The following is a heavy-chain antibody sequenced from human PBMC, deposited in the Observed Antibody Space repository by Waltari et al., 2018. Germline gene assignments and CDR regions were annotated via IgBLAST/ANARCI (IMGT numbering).Heavy chain of an antibody. CDR2: IKTTSEGGTT. CDR1: GFHFMTAW. V-gene: IGHV3-15*01. J-gene: IGHJ4*02. Sequence: EVDLVESGGGSVTPGESLRLSCETSGFHFMTAWMTWVRQAPGKRPEWIGRIKTTSEGGTTDYAAAVRGRFIISRDDSKKTLFLQMNSLKIEDTGLYYCTLPSAGHFDFWGQGTLVTVSS. CDR3: TLPSAGHFDF.